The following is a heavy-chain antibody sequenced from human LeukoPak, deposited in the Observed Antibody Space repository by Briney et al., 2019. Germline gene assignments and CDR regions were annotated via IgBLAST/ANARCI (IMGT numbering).Heavy chain of an antibody. CDR2: INHSGST. V-gene: IGHV4-34*01. CDR3: AGEDYDTGY. Sequence: SETLSLTCAVYGGSFSGYYWSWIRQPPGKGLEWIGEINHSGSTNYNPSLKSRVTISVDTSKNQFSLKLSSVTAADTAVYYCAGEDYDTGYWGQGTLVTVSS. D-gene: IGHD3-22*01. J-gene: IGHJ4*02. CDR1: GGSFSGYY.